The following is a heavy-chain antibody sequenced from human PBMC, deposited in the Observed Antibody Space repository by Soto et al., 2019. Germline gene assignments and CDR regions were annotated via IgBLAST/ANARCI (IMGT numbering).Heavy chain of an antibody. CDR3: AAADPITMVRGVKYYYYGMDV. CDR2: IVVGSGNT. Sequence: SVKVSCKASGYTFTSYAMHWVRQAPGQRLEWIGWIVVGSGNTNYAQKFQERVTITRDMSTSTAYMELSSLRSEDTAVYYCAAADPITMVRGVKYYYYGMDVWGQGTTVTVSS. D-gene: IGHD3-10*01. J-gene: IGHJ6*02. CDR1: GYTFTSYA. V-gene: IGHV1-58*02.